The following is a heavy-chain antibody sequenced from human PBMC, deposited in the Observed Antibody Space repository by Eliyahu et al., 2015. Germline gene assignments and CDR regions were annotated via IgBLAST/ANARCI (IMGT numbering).Heavy chain of an antibody. CDR1: GXSVTSTXYS. V-gene: IGHV4-39*01. D-gene: IGHD7-27*01. CDR2: AHYSGST. Sequence: QLQLQESGPGLVXPSXTLSLXCTVSGXSVTSTXYSWGWTRQPPGKGLEYIGNAHYSGSTYYNPSLKSRVTISLDTSKNQFSLKLSSVTAADTAVYYCARHPKTGDGRAVDYWGQGTLVTVSS. CDR3: ARHPKTGDGRAVDY. J-gene: IGHJ4*02.